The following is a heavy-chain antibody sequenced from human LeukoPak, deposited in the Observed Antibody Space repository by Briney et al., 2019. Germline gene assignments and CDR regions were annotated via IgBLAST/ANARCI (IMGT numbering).Heavy chain of an antibody. D-gene: IGHD3-22*01. CDR2: IYYSGST. CDR3: ARDMAYYYDSSGYALFDY. Sequence: PSETLSLTCTVSGGSISSYYWSWIRQPPGKGLEWIGYIYYSGSTNYNPSLKSRVTISVDTSKNQFSLKLSSVTAADTAVYYCARDMAYYYDSSGYALFDYWGQGTLVTVSS. CDR1: GGSISSYY. V-gene: IGHV4-59*01. J-gene: IGHJ4*02.